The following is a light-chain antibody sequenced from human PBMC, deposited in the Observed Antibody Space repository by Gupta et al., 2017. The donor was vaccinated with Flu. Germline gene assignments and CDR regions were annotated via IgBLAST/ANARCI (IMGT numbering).Light chain of an antibody. Sequence: DIQMTQSPSTLSASVGDRVTITCRTSQSVSTWLAWYQQRAGQAPKLLIYKASSLESGVSSRFSGSGSGTEFTLTISSLQPDDFATYYCQQYNSDSTFGPGTEVEMK. CDR2: KAS. V-gene: IGKV1-5*03. CDR3: QQYNSDST. CDR1: QSVSTW. J-gene: IGKJ3*01.